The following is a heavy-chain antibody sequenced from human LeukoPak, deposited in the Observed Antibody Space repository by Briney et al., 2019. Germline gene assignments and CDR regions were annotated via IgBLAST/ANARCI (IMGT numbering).Heavy chain of an antibody. CDR3: ARDESPYGDLIDY. J-gene: IGHJ4*02. Sequence: PGRSLRLSCAASGFTFSSYAMHWVRQAPGKGLEGVAVISYDGSNKYYADSVKGRFTISRDNSKNTLYLQMNSLRTEDTAVYYCARDESPYGDLIDYWGQGTLVTVSS. V-gene: IGHV3-30-3*01. CDR2: ISYDGSNK. D-gene: IGHD4-17*01. CDR1: GFTFSSYA.